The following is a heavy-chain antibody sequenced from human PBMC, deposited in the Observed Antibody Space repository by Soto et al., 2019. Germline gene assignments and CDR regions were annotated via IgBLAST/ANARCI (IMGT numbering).Heavy chain of an antibody. J-gene: IGHJ6*02. Sequence: LRLSCAASGFTFSSCAMSWVRQAPGKGLEWVSAISGSGGSTYYADSVKGRFTISRDNSKNTLYLQMNSLRAEDTAVYYCASRQVVPAAILGYYYYGMDVWGQGTTVTVS. CDR2: ISGSGGST. CDR3: ASRQVVPAAILGYYYYGMDV. CDR1: GFTFSSCA. V-gene: IGHV3-23*01. D-gene: IGHD2-2*02.